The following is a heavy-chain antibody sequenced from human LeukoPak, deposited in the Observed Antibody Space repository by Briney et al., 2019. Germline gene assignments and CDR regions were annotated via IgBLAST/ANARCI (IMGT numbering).Heavy chain of an antibody. V-gene: IGHV3-21*01. CDR2: ISSSSTSI. CDR1: GFLFSDFIDHT. D-gene: IGHD2-21*01. Sequence: GGSLRLSCADSGFLFSDFIDHTMVWVRQAPGKGLGWVSYISSSSTSISYADSVRGRFSISRDNAQRSLYLHMNSLRDEDTAVYYCAREFSVVGNFDYWGQGTLVIVSS. CDR3: AREFSVVGNFDY. J-gene: IGHJ4*02.